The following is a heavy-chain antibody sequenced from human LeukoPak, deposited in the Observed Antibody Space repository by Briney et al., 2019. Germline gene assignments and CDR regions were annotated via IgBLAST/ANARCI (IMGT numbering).Heavy chain of an antibody. V-gene: IGHV3-48*04. CDR1: GFTFSSYS. Sequence: PGGSLRLSFAASGFTFSSYSMNWVRQAPGKGLEWISYISSSSSTMYYADSVKGRFTISRDNAKNSLHLQINSLRAEDTAVYYCAREPSSMVRGVMFPYGMDVWGQGTTVTVSS. J-gene: IGHJ6*02. CDR2: ISSSSSTM. CDR3: AREPSSMVRGVMFPYGMDV. D-gene: IGHD3-10*01.